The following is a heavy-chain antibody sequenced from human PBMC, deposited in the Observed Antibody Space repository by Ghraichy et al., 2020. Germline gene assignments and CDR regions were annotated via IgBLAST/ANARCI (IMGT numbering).Heavy chain of an antibody. CDR3: ARDSHYYDGSGENGYLDY. CDR2: ISYAGTNK. J-gene: IGHJ4*02. D-gene: IGHD3-22*01. V-gene: IGHV3-30-3*01. Sequence: GGSLRLSCAASGFTFSTSAMHWVRQAPGKGLEWVAVISYAGTNKYYADSVKGRFTISRDNSKNTLYLQMNSPRAEDTAVYYCARDSHYYDGSGENGYLDYWGQGSLVTVSS. CDR1: GFTFSTSA.